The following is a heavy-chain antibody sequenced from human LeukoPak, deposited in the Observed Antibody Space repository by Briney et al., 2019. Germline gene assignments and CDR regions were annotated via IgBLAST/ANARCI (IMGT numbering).Heavy chain of an antibody. CDR2: IYYSGST. CDR3: ARGLQLWSTFDY. J-gene: IGHJ4*02. V-gene: IGHV4-61*05. D-gene: IGHD5-18*01. Sequence: PSETLSLTCTVSGGSISSSSYYWSWIRHPPGKGLEWIGYIYYSGSTNYNPSLKSRVTISVDKSKNQFSLKLSSVTAADTAVYYCARGLQLWSTFDYWGQGTLVTVSS. CDR1: GGSISSSSYY.